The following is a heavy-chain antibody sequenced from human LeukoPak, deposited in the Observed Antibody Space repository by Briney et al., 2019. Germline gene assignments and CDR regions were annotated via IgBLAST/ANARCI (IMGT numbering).Heavy chain of an antibody. CDR1: GGTFSSYA. CDR3: ARGRSTHVLRYFDWSPPDSDY. CDR2: MNPNSGNT. J-gene: IGHJ4*02. D-gene: IGHD3-9*01. Sequence: ASVKVSCKASGGTFSSYAISWVRQAPGQGLEWMGWMNPNSGNTGYAQRFQGRVTMTRNTSISTAFMELSSLRYEDTAVYYCARGRSTHVLRYFDWSPPDSDYWGQGTLVTVSS. V-gene: IGHV1-8*02.